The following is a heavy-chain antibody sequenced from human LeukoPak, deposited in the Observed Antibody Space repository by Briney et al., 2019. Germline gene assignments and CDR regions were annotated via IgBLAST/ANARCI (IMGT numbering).Heavy chain of an antibody. CDR2: ISAYNGDT. V-gene: IGHV1-18*01. CDR1: GYTFSSFG. J-gene: IGHJ4*02. CDR3: ARTSHYVDIAATIPYGIYYFDY. Sequence: ASVKVSCKASGYTFSSFGISWVRQAPGQGLEWMGWISAYNGDTNYAQKLQGRVTMTTDTSTSTAYMELRSLRSDDTAVYYYARTSHYVDIAATIPYGIYYFDYWGQGTLVTVSS. D-gene: IGHD5-12*01.